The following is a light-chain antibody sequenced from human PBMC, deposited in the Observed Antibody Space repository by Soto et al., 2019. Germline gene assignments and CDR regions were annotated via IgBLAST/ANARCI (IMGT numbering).Light chain of an antibody. CDR1: QSIGNY. CDR2: GAS. CDR3: QQSYSAPRT. V-gene: IGKV1-39*01. J-gene: IGKJ2*01. Sequence: DIQMTQSPASLPASVGDRISITCRASQSIGNYLSWYQQKPGKAPKLLIYGASKLQSGVPSRFSGSGSETGFTLTISSLQPEDFATYYCQQSYSAPRTFGQGTKVDIK.